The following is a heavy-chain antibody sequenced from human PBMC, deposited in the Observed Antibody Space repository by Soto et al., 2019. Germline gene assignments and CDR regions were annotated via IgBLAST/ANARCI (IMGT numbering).Heavy chain of an antibody. V-gene: IGHV3-33*01. D-gene: IGHD1-26*01. J-gene: IGHJ4*02. CDR3: VRAVGPYDY. CDR1: GFIFSTYG. CDR2: IWHDGSNK. Sequence: QVQLVESGGGVVQPGRSLRLSCTTSGFIFSTYGIHWVRQAPGKGLEWVAVIWHDGSNKYYADSVKGRFIISRDNSRNSLWLQMNSMRAEDTATYYCVRAVGPYDYWGQGTLVTVSS.